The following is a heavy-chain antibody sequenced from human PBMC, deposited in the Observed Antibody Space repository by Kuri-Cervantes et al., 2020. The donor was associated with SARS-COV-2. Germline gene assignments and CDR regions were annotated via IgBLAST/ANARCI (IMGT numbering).Heavy chain of an antibody. CDR3: ARDPYSSSWYRYYYGMDV. D-gene: IGHD6-13*01. J-gene: IGHJ6*02. CDR2: ISSSSSYI. CDR1: GFTFSSYS. Sequence: GGSLRLSCAASGFTFSSYSMNWVRQAPGKGLEWVSPISSSSSYIYYADSVKGRFTISRDNAKNSLYLQMNSLRAEDTAVYYCARDPYSSSWYRYYYGMDVWGQGTTVTVSS. V-gene: IGHV3-21*01.